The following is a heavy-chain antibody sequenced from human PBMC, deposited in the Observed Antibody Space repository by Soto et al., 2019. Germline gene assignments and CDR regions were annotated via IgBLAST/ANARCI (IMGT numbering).Heavy chain of an antibody. Sequence: PGESLKISCKGSGYSFTSYWIGWVRQMPGKGLEWMGIIYPGDSDTRYSPSFQGQVTISADKSISTAYLQWSSLKASDTAVYYCARRPYSSSSDYYYGMDVWGQGTTVTVSS. J-gene: IGHJ6*02. V-gene: IGHV5-51*01. CDR2: IYPGDSDT. CDR3: ARRPYSSSSDYYYGMDV. D-gene: IGHD6-6*01. CDR1: GYSFTSYW.